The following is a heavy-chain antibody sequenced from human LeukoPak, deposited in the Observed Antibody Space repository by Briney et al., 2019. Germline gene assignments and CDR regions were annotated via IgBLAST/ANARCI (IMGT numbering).Heavy chain of an antibody. CDR3: ARDYVHYYYMDV. CDR2: IIPIFGTA. J-gene: IGHJ6*03. V-gene: IGHV1-69*05. Sequence: ASVKVSCKASGGTFSSYAISWVRQAPGQGLEWMGGIIPIFGTANYAQKLQGRVTMTTDTSTSTAYMELRSLRSDDTAVYYCARDYVHYYYMDVWGKGTTVTVSS. D-gene: IGHD3-16*01. CDR1: GGTFSSYA.